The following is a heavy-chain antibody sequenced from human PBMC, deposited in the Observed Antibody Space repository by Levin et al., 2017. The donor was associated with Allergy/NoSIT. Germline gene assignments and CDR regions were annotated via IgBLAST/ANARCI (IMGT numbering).Heavy chain of an antibody. J-gene: IGHJ4*02. CDR1: GGSISSYY. CDR3: ARSGVGWYSSRAFDY. Sequence: PSETLSLTCTVSGGSISSYYWSWIRQPPGKGLEWIGYIYYSGSTNYNPSLKSRVTISVDTSKNQFSLKLSSVTAADTAVYYCARSGVGWYSSRAFDYWGQGTLVTVSS. V-gene: IGHV4-59*08. CDR2: IYYSGST. D-gene: IGHD6-13*01.